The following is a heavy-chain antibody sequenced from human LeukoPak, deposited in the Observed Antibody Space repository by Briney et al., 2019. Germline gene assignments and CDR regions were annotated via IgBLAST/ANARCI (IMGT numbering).Heavy chain of an antibody. Sequence: SETLSLTCSVSGGSFKTDDYYWSWIRQPPGKGLEWIGYIFHTGTTYYSPSLKSRVTISVDTSKNQFSLKLSSVIAADTAVYYCARAVGGYHFDYWGQGTLVTGSS. CDR2: IFHTGTT. D-gene: IGHD3-16*01. CDR1: GGSFKTDDYY. J-gene: IGHJ4*02. V-gene: IGHV4-30-4*01. CDR3: ARAVGGYHFDY.